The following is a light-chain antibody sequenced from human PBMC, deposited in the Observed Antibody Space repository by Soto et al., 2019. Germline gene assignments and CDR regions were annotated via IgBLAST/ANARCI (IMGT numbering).Light chain of an antibody. CDR2: EAS. CDR1: QSIYKW. J-gene: IGKJ1*01. Sequence: DIQVTQSPSTLSASVGDRVTITCRASQSIYKWLAWYQQKPGEAPKLLIYEASSLQSGVPSRFGGSGSGTEFTLTISGLQPDDFATYYCQHYNSYPWTFAQGTKVEIK. CDR3: QHYNSYPWT. V-gene: IGKV1-5*03.